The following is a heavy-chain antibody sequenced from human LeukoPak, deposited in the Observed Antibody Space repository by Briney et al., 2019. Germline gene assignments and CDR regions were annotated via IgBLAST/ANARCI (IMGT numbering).Heavy chain of an antibody. Sequence: GGSLRLSCAASGFTFSDYYMSCIRQAPGKGLEWVSYISSSGTTIYYADSVKGRFTISRDNAKNSLYLQMNSLRAEDTAVYCCARADYDAFDIWGQGTMVTVSS. D-gene: IGHD4-11*01. CDR3: ARADYDAFDI. CDR1: GFTFSDYY. V-gene: IGHV3-11*01. CDR2: ISSSGTTI. J-gene: IGHJ3*02.